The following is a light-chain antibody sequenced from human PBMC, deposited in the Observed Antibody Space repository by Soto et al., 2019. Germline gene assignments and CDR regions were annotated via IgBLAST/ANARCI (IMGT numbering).Light chain of an antibody. CDR2: GAS. V-gene: IGKV3-20*01. Sequence: EIVLTQSPGTLSLSPGERPTLSCRASRSVSSAYLAWYQQKPGQAPRLLIHGASNRATGIPDRFSGRGSGTDFTLTISRLEPEDFAVYYCQQYESFPLTFGGGTKVDIK. CDR1: RSVSSAY. CDR3: QQYESFPLT. J-gene: IGKJ4*02.